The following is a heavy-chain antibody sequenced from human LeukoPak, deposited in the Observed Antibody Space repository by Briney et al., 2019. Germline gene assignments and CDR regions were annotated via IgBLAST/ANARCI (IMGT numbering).Heavy chain of an antibody. J-gene: IGHJ4*02. Sequence: GGSLRLFCAASGFTFSSYPMSWVRQAPGKGLEWVSAISGSGGSTYYTDSVKGRFTISRDNSKNTLHLQMNSLRAEDTAVYYCAKASIAVAGRVYFDYWGPGTLVTVSS. CDR2: ISGSGGST. CDR1: GFTFSSYP. V-gene: IGHV3-23*01. D-gene: IGHD6-19*01. CDR3: AKASIAVAGRVYFDY.